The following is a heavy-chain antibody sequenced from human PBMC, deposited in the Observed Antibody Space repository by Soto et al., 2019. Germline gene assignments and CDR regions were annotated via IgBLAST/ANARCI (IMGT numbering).Heavy chain of an antibody. J-gene: IGHJ6*02. Sequence: SFSDSCKPHGFTFTSSTAQQVRQARGQRLEWIGWRVVGSGNTNYARKFKERVTIARDMSTSTASMEMSSLRSEDPAVYYCAADLGGLRFLEWLLHHYYYYGMDVWGQGTPVTVSS. D-gene: IGHD3-3*01. V-gene: IGHV1-58*01. CDR2: RVVGSGNT. CDR3: AADLGGLRFLEWLLHHYYYYGMDV. CDR1: GFTFTSST.